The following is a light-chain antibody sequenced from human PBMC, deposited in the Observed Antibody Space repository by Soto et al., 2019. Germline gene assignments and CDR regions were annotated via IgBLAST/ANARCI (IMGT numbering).Light chain of an antibody. CDR2: RNN. V-gene: IGLV1-47*01. CDR3: ATWDVTLGGHIV. J-gene: IGLJ7*01. CDR1: SSNIGGNY. Sequence: QSVLTQPASASGTPGQTVTIPCSGSSSNIGGNYVFWYQHLPGTAPKLLIFRNNLRPSGVPDRFSGSKSGTSASLAISGLRSDDEADYYCATWDVTLGGHIVFGVGTQLTVL.